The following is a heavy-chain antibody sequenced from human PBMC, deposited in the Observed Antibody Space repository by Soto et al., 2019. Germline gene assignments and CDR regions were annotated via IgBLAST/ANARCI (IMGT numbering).Heavy chain of an antibody. Sequence: PSETLSLTCTVSGGSISSSSYYWGWIRQPPGKGPEWIGSIYYSGSTYYNPSLKSRVTISVDTSKNQFSLKLSSVTAADTAVYYCARHGPAAGYYYYGMDVWGQGTTVTVSS. J-gene: IGHJ6*02. CDR2: IYYSGST. V-gene: IGHV4-39*01. CDR3: ARHGPAAGYYYYGMDV. CDR1: GGSISSSSYY. D-gene: IGHD6-13*01.